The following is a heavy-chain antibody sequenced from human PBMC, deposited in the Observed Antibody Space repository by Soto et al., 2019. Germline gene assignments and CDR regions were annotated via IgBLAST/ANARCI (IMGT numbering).Heavy chain of an antibody. CDR1: GFTFSSYA. CDR3: AKDPPKHYDFWSGYFGRYFDY. Sequence: GGSLRLSCAASGFTFSSYAMSWVRQAPGKGLEWVSAISGSGGSTYYADSVKGRFTISRDNSKNTLYLQMNGLRAEDTAVYYCAKDPPKHYDFWSGYFGRYFDYWGQGTLVTVSS. CDR2: ISGSGGST. J-gene: IGHJ4*02. V-gene: IGHV3-23*01. D-gene: IGHD3-3*01.